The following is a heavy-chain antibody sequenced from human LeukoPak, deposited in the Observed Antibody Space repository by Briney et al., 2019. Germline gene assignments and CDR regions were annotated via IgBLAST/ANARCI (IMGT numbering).Heavy chain of an antibody. CDR2: INSDGSTT. CDR1: GFTFSSYW. J-gene: IGHJ4*02. Sequence: GGSLRLSCAASGFTFSSYWMHWVRQAPGKGLLWVSRINSDGSTTSYADSVKGRFTISRDNAKNTLYLQMNSLRDEDTAVFFCARGHYGPDYWGQGTVVTVSS. CDR3: ARGHYGPDY. D-gene: IGHD3-10*01. V-gene: IGHV3-74*01.